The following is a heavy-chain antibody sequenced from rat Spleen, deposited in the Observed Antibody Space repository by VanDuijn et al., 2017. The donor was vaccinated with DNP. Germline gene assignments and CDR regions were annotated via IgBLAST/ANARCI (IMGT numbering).Heavy chain of an antibody. V-gene: IGHV5-27*01. CDR1: GFTFSNYG. J-gene: IGHJ2*01. CDR3: TRYNNYYFDY. CDR2: ITNSGGST. D-gene: IGHD1-10*01. Sequence: EVQLVESGGGLVQPGRSLKLSCAASGFTFSNYGMAWVRQAPTKGLEWVASITNSGGSTYYRDSVKGRFTISRDNAKSTLYLQMDSLRSEDTATYYCTRYNNYYFDYWGQGVMVTVSS.